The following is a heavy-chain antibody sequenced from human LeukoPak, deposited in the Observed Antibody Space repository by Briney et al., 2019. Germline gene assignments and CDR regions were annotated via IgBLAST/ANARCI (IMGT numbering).Heavy chain of an antibody. D-gene: IGHD3-9*01. CDR1: GFTFSSYG. V-gene: IGHV3-30*18. J-gene: IGHJ4*02. CDR2: ISYDGSNK. CDR3: AKDDYDTLTGYFGLGGFDY. Sequence: GGSLRLSCAASGFTFSSYGMHWVRQAPGKGLEWVAAISYDGSNKYYADSVKGRFTISRDNSKNTLYLQMNSLRAEDTAVYYCAKDDYDTLTGYFGLGGFDYWGQGTLVTVSS.